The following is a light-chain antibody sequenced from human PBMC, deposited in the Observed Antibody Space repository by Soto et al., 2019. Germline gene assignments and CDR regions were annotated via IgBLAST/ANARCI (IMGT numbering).Light chain of an antibody. CDR3: AAWDDSLSGPCV. CDR1: SSNIGSNY. CDR2: RNN. J-gene: IGLJ1*01. Sequence: QSVLTQPPSASGTPGQRVTISCSGSSSNIGSNYEYWYQQLPGTAPKLLIYRNNQRPSGVPDRFSGSKSGTSASLAISGLRSEDEADYYCAAWDDSLSGPCVFGTGTKLTVL. V-gene: IGLV1-47*01.